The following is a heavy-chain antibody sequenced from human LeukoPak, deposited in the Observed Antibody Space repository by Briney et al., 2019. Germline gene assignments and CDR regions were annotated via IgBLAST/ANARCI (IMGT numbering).Heavy chain of an antibody. Sequence: ASVKVSCKASGYTFTGFGINWVRQAPGQGLEWMGWISGYNDNTHYAKKFQGRVTLTTDTPTSTAYMELRSLRSDDTAVYYCARVGTSTDDYWGQGTLVTVSS. J-gene: IGHJ4*02. D-gene: IGHD1-7*01. V-gene: IGHV1-18*01. CDR1: GYTFTGFG. CDR3: ARVGTSTDDY. CDR2: ISGYNDNT.